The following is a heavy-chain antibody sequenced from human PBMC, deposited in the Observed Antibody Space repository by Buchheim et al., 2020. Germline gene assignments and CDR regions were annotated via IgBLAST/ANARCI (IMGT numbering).Heavy chain of an antibody. D-gene: IGHD2-2*02. CDR2: IDPSDSYT. V-gene: IGHV5-10-1*03. CDR3: ARGDCSSTSGYTRVYYYYYYMDV. J-gene: IGHJ6*03. Sequence: EVQLVQSGAEVKKPGESLRISCKGSGYSFTSYWISWVRQMPGKGLEWMGRIDPSDSYTNYSPSFQGHVTISADKSISTAYLQWSSLKASDTAMYYCARGDCSSTSGYTRVYYYYYYMDVWGKGTT. CDR1: GYSFTSYW.